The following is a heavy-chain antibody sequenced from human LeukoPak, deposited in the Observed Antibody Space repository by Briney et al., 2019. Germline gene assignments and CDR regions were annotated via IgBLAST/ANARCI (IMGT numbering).Heavy chain of an antibody. CDR3: ARGVDVDTAMVTAFDY. V-gene: IGHV4-31*03. CDR1: GGSISSGGYY. J-gene: IGHJ4*02. D-gene: IGHD5-18*01. CDR2: IYYSGST. Sequence: SETLSLTCTVSGGSISSGGYYWSWTRHHPGKGLVWIGFIYYSGSTYYNPSLKSRVTISVDTSKNQFSLKLSSVTAADTAVYYCARGVDVDTAMVTAFDYWGQGTLVTVSS.